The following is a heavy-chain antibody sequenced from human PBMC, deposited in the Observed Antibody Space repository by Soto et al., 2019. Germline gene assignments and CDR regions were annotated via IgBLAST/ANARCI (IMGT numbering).Heavy chain of an antibody. D-gene: IGHD3-10*01. CDR1: GGSISSGGYY. J-gene: IGHJ6*02. CDR2: IYYSGST. V-gene: IGHV4-31*03. Sequence: QVQLQESGPGLVKPSQTLSLTCTVSGGSISSGGYYWSWIRQHPGKGLEWIGYIYYSGSTYYNPSLQIRVTISVDTSKNQFALKLSAVTAADTAVYYCARDHYGSGSSAGMDVWGQGTTVTVSS. CDR3: ARDHYGSGSSAGMDV.